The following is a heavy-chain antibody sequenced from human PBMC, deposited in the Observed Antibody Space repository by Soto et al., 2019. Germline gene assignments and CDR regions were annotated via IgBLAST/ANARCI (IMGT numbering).Heavy chain of an antibody. D-gene: IGHD1-26*01. V-gene: IGHV3-23*04. CDR2: ISDSGGTS. CDR1: GFIFSNYV. CDR3: AKRPRALLTSDY. J-gene: IGHJ4*02. Sequence: EVQLVDSGGGLVQPGGSPRLSCAGSGFIFSNYVMSWVRQAPGKGLEWVSSISDSGGTSYYADSVKGRFTISRDNSKNTLYLQMNSLRAEDTAIYYCAKRPRALLTSDYWGQGTLVTVSS.